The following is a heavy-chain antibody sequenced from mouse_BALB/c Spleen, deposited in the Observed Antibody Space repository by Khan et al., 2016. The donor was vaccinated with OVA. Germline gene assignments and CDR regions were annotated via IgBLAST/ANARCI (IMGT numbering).Heavy chain of an antibody. CDR2: ISPGSGDT. CDR1: GYTFTDYY. Sequence: QVQLKESGAELARPGASVKLSCTASGYTFTDYYINWVKQRTGQGLEWIGEISPGSGDTYYNERFMGKATLTADKSSSTAYMQLSSLTSEASAVXFCARGNYFGYTFAYWGQGTLVTVSA. D-gene: IGHD1-2*01. V-gene: IGHV1-77*01. CDR3: ARGNYFGYTFAY. J-gene: IGHJ3*01.